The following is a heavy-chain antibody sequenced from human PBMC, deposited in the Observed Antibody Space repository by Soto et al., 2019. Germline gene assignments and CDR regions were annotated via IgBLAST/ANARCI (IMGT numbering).Heavy chain of an antibody. CDR3: AKAGWTSCIWCDT. D-gene: IGHD3-3*01. Sequence: QVQLVQSGAEVKKTWASVKVSCKASGYTFPSYGISWVRQAPGQGLEWMGWISAYNGNTNYAQKLQGRVTMTTDTSTSTAYRVVRSRRSDATAVNFCAKAGWTSCIWCDTWGQGSLFTVSS. V-gene: IGHV1-18*01. CDR1: GYTFPSYG. J-gene: IGHJ5*02. CDR2: ISAYNGNT.